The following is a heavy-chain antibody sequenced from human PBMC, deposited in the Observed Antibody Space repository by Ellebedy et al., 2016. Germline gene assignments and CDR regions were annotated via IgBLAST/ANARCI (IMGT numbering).Heavy chain of an antibody. CDR1: GYTLTELS. CDR2: FDPEDGET. V-gene: IGHV1-24*01. D-gene: IGHD2-2*01. J-gene: IGHJ4*02. Sequence: ASVKVSCXVSGYTLTELSMHWVRQAPGKGLEWMGGFDPEDGETIYAQKFQGRVTMTRNTSISTAYMELSSLRSEDTAVYYCARAPEVVPAAHPVGDYWGQGTLVTVSS. CDR3: ARAPEVVPAAHPVGDY.